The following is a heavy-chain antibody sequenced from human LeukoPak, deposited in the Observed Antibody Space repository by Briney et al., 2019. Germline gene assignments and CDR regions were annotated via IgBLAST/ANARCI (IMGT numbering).Heavy chain of an antibody. J-gene: IGHJ4*02. V-gene: IGHV1-18*01. CDR2: ISVYNGNT. Sequence: ASVKVSCKASGYTFTSYGISWVRQAPGQGLEWMGWISVYNGNTNYAQKLQGRVTMTTDTSTSTAYMELRSLRSDDTAVYYCARDITMVRERRYGHVLSLDYWGQGTLVTVSS. CDR3: ARDITMVRERRYGHVLSLDY. D-gene: IGHD3-10*01. CDR1: GYTFTSYG.